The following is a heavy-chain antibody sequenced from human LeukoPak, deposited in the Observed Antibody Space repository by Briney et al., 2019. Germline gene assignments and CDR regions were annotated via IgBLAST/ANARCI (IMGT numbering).Heavy chain of an antibody. CDR2: ISSSSSYI. J-gene: IGHJ6*02. Sequence: GGSLRLSCAASGFTFSSYSMNWVRQAPGKGLEWVSSISSSSSYIYYADSVKGRLTISRDNAKNSLYLQMNSLRAEDTAVYYCARDPYYYDSSGYYYFDYYGMDVWGQGTTVTVSS. CDR3: ARDPYYYDSSGYYYFDYYGMDV. D-gene: IGHD3-22*01. V-gene: IGHV3-21*01. CDR1: GFTFSSYS.